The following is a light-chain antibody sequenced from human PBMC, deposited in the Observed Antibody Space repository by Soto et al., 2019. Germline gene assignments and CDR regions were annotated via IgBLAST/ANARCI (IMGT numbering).Light chain of an antibody. Sequence: IVLTQSPGTLCLSLGEGATLACRASQSVSSYLAWYQQKPGQSPRFLIYDASNRATGIPARFSGSGSGTDFTLTISSLEPEDFAVYYCQQRSDWPWTFGQGTKVDIK. CDR2: DAS. V-gene: IGKV3-11*01. J-gene: IGKJ1*01. CDR3: QQRSDWPWT. CDR1: QSVSSY.